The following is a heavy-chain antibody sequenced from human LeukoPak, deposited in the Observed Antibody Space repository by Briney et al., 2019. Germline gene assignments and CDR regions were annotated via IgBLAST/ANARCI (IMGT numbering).Heavy chain of an antibody. Sequence: GGSLRLSCAASGFTFSSYDIIWVRQAPGKGLEWVSWITGSGGAVKYTDTVKGLFTISRDNAKKSVYLQMNSLRVEDTAVYYCARNGGGLDYWGQGTLVTVSS. CDR2: ITGSGGAV. D-gene: IGHD3-16*01. V-gene: IGHV3-48*03. J-gene: IGHJ4*02. CDR3: ARNGGGLDY. CDR1: GFTFSSYD.